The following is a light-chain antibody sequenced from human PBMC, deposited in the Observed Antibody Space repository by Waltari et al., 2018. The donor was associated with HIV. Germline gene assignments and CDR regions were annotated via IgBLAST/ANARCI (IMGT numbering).Light chain of an antibody. J-gene: IGLJ2*01. V-gene: IGLV1-44*01. CDR2: TNN. Sequence: QSVLTQPPSASGTPGQRVTSSCSGSRSTLGGNTVTWFQQLPGTAPKLLIYTNNQRPSGVPDRFSGSKSGTSASLAISGLQSEDEADYYCAAWDDSLNGVVFGGGTKLTVL. CDR3: AAWDDSLNGVV. CDR1: RSTLGGNT.